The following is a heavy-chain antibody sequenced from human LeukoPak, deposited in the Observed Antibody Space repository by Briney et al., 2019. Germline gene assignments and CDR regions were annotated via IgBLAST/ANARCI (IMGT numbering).Heavy chain of an antibody. D-gene: IGHD2-15*01. CDR1: GGSFSGYY. Sequence: SETLSLTCAVYGGSFSGYYWSWIRQPPGKGLEWIGDINHSGSTNYNPSLKSRVTISVDTSKNQFSLKLSSVTAADTAVYYCARVDTPYAFDIWGQGTMVTVSS. CDR3: ARVDTPYAFDI. J-gene: IGHJ3*02. V-gene: IGHV4-34*01. CDR2: INHSGST.